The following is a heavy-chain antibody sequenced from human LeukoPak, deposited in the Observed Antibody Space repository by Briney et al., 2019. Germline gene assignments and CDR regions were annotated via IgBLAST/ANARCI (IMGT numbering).Heavy chain of an antibody. J-gene: IGHJ4*02. CDR2: INHSGST. Sequence: SETLSLTCAVYGGSFSGYYWSWIRQPPGKGLEWIGEINHSGSTNYNPSLKSRVTISVDTSKNQFSLKLSSVTAADTAVYHCARGRYYYGSGSYSPYFDYWGQGTLVTVSS. CDR3: ARGRYYYGSGSYSPYFDY. CDR1: GGSFSGYY. D-gene: IGHD3-10*01. V-gene: IGHV4-34*01.